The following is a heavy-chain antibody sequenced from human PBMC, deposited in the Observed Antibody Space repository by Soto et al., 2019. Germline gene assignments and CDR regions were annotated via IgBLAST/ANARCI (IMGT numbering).Heavy chain of an antibody. V-gene: IGHV3-64D*08. CDR2: ISSNGGST. CDR3: VKDQYYYYDSSGPDY. D-gene: IGHD3-22*01. Sequence: GGSLRLSCSASGFTFSSYAMHWVRQAPGKGLEYVSAISSNGGSTYYADPVKGRFTISRDNSKNTLYLQMSSLRAEDTAVYYCVKDQYYYYDSSGPDYWGQGTLVTVSS. J-gene: IGHJ4*02. CDR1: GFTFSSYA.